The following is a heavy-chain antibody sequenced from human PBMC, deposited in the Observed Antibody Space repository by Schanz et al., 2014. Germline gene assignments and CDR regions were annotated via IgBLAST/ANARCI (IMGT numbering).Heavy chain of an antibody. CDR2: ILGLASTT. Sequence: EVQLLESGGGLVQPGGSLRLSCAASGFTFSTSAMSWVRQVPGKGLEWVSAILGLASTTYYADSVKGRFTISRDNAKNSLDLQMNSLRAEDTAVYHCVSSGSYSSYAFWGQGTLVTVSS. D-gene: IGHD3-10*01. J-gene: IGHJ4*02. V-gene: IGHV3-23*01. CDR1: GFTFSTSA. CDR3: VSSGSYSSYAF.